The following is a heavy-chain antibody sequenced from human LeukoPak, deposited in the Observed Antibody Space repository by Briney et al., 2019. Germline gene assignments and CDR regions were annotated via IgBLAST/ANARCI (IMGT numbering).Heavy chain of an antibody. CDR3: AREYFDSSGSAFDI. D-gene: IGHD3-22*01. J-gene: IGHJ3*02. Sequence: ASVKVSCKASGYTFTGYYMHWVRQAPGQGLEWMGWINPSSGGTKYAQTFQGRVTMARDTSISTAYMELNRLGSDDTVVYYCAREYFDSSGSAFDIWGQGTMVTVSS. V-gene: IGHV1-2*02. CDR1: GYTFTGYY. CDR2: INPSSGGT.